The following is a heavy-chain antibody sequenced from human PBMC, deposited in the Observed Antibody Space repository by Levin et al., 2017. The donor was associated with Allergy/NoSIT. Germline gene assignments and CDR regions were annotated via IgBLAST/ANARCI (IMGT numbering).Heavy chain of an antibody. CDR2: VYYRGST. Sequence: SETLSLTCTVSGGSVTTDTSYWSWIRRPPGTGLEWIVYVYYRGSTNYNPSLKSRVTISVDTFKNQFSLELKSMTAADTAFYYCARVGQQLPGSYCFEDWGQGTLVTVSS. V-gene: IGHV4-61*01. CDR3: ARVGQQLPGSYCFED. CDR1: GGSVTTDTSY. D-gene: IGHD6-13*01. J-gene: IGHJ4*02.